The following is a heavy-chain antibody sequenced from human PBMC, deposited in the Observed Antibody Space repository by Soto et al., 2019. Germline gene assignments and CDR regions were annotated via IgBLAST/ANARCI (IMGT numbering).Heavy chain of an antibody. CDR1: GYTFTIDA. CDR3: ARSYSGYDFSLFDF. J-gene: IGHJ4*02. Sequence: GASVKVSCKASGYTFTIDAIHWVRQAPGQRPELMGWINAGNGDTNYSQKFQGRVTISRDTSASTAYLDLSSLISEDTAVYYCARSYSGYDFSLFDFWGQGTVVTVSS. V-gene: IGHV1-3*01. CDR2: INAGNGDT. D-gene: IGHD5-12*01.